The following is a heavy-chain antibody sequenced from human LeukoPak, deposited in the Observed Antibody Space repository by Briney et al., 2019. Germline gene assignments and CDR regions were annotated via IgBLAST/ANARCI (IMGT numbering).Heavy chain of an antibody. V-gene: IGHV4-31*03. D-gene: IGHD2-15*01. CDR3: ARDIGGVVADTLDAFDI. J-gene: IGHJ3*02. Sequence: KSSETLSLTCTVSGGSISSGAYYWSWIRQHPEKGLEWIGYIYYSGSTYYNPSLKSRVTISVDTSKHQFSLRLSSVTAADTAVYYCARDIGGVVADTLDAFDIWGQGTMVTVSS. CDR2: IYYSGST. CDR1: GGSISSGAYY.